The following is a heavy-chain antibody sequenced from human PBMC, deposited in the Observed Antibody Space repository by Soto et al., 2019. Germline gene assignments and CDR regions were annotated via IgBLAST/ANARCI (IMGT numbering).Heavy chain of an antibody. J-gene: IGHJ4*02. CDR1: GFTVSSNY. D-gene: IGHD5-18*01. V-gene: IGHV3-53*01. Sequence: GGSLRLSCAASGFTVSSNYMSWVRQAPGKGLEWVSVIYSGGSTYYADSVKGRFTISRDNSKNTLYLQMNSLGAEDTAVYYCARVVPYSYGSFDYWGQGTLVTVSS. CDR3: ARVVPYSYGSFDY. CDR2: IYSGGST.